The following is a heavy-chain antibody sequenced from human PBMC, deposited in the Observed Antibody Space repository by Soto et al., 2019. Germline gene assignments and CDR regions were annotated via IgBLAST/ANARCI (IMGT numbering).Heavy chain of an antibody. Sequence: QVQLQESGPGLVKPSGTLSLTCAVSGGSISSDDWWTWVRQTPGKCLEWIGEIYHSGTTNYNSSLMSRVTIAVDKAKSQFSLRLDSVTAADTAVYYCARSDCYGVCRGKWLDPWGQGILVTVSS. V-gene: IGHV4-4*02. J-gene: IGHJ5*02. CDR3: ARSDCYGVCRGKWLDP. D-gene: IGHD2-21*02. CDR1: GGSISSDDW. CDR2: IYHSGTT.